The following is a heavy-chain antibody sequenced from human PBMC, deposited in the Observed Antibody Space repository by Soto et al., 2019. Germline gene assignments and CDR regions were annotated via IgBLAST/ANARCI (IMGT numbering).Heavy chain of an antibody. CDR1: GFPFRSPS. J-gene: IGHJ4*02. Sequence: GGSLRLSCAASGFPFRSPSMNWVRQAPGKGLEWLASISSSSYYIFYADSVKGRFTISSDNAKNSLYLQMHSLRAEDTAVYYCARDLGEVSAFWGQGTPVTVSS. D-gene: IGHD3-10*01. CDR3: ARDLGEVSAF. CDR2: ISSSSYYI. V-gene: IGHV3-21*01.